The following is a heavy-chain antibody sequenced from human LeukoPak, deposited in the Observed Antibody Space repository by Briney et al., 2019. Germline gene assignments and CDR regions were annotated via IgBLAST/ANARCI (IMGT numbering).Heavy chain of an antibody. J-gene: IGHJ3*02. Sequence: SVKVSCKASGGTSSSYAISWVRQAPGQGLEWMGRIIPIFGTADYAQKFQGRVTITADKSTSTAYMELSSLRSEDTAVYYCAREIDYYDSSGYYSRPASAFDIWGQGTMVTVSS. V-gene: IGHV1-69*06. CDR3: AREIDYYDSSGYYSRPASAFDI. CDR1: GGTSSSYA. CDR2: IIPIFGTA. D-gene: IGHD3-22*01.